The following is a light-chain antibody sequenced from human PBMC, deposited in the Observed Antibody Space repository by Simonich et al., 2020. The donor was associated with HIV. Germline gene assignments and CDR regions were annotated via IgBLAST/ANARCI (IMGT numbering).Light chain of an antibody. CDR1: QSILYKSNNKTY. J-gene: IGKJ4*01. CDR3: QQYYSTPPIT. CDR2: WAS. Sequence: DIVMTQSPDSLAVSLGERATINCKSSQSILYKSNNKTYLAWYQQKPGQPPKLLIYWASTRDSGVPDRFSGSGSGTDFTLTISSLQAEDVAVYYCQQYYSTPPITFGGGTKVEIK. V-gene: IGKV4-1*01.